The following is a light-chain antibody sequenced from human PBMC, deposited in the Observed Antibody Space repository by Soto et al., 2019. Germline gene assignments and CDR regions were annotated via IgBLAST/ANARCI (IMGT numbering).Light chain of an antibody. Sequence: DIQMTQSPCSLSASVGDRVTITCHASQDITTYLNWYQQKPGKATEVLIYDASNLEAGVPSRFSGSGSGTKFTFTINNLQPEDAATYYCQQYENLPLTFGGGTKVEI. CDR2: DAS. CDR3: QQYENLPLT. V-gene: IGKV1-33*01. J-gene: IGKJ4*01. CDR1: QDITTY.